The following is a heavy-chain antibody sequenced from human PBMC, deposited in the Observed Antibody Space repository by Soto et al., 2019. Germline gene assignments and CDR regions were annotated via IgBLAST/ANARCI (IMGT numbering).Heavy chain of an antibody. CDR3: ARGADSSSWYMDYYYYGMDV. D-gene: IGHD6-13*01. V-gene: IGHV1-2*04. Sequence: ASVKVSGKASGYTFTGYYMHWVRQAPGQGVEWMGWINPNSGGTNYAQKFQGWVTMTRDTSISTAYMELSRLRSDDTAVYYCARGADSSSWYMDYYYYGMDVWGQGTTVTVSS. CDR2: INPNSGGT. CDR1: GYTFTGYY. J-gene: IGHJ6*02.